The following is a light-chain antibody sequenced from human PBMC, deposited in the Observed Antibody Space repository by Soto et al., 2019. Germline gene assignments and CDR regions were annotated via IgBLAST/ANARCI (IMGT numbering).Light chain of an antibody. CDR2: DVT. CDR1: NSDVGGHNY. CDR3: CSYEGSSRV. J-gene: IGLJ3*02. V-gene: IGLV2-11*01. Sequence: QSALTQPRSVSGSPGQSVTISCTGTNSDVGGHNYVSWYQQHPGKAPKLMIYDVTKRPSGVPDRFSGSKSGNTASLTISGLQAEDEADYYCCSYEGSSRVFGGGTKVTVL.